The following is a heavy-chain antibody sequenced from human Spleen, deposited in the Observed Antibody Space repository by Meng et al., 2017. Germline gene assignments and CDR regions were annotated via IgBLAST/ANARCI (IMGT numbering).Heavy chain of an antibody. CDR3: VTDLSRQGGH. V-gene: IGHV3-48*03. Sequence: GESLKISCAASGFTFSSYEMNWVRQAPGKGLEWISYISTSGSAIYYADSVKGRFTISRDSANNSLYLQMNSLRAEDTAVYYCVTDLSRQGGHWGQGTLVTVSS. CDR2: ISTSGSAI. D-gene: IGHD3-3*01. J-gene: IGHJ4*02. CDR1: GFTFSSYE.